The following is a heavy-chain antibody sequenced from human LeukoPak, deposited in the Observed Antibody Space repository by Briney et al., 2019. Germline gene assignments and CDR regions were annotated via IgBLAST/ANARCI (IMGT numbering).Heavy chain of an antibody. CDR3: ARSPMIVVVISEYFQH. CDR1: GGSTSSGNYY. V-gene: IGHV4-39*02. CDR2: ISSSGNT. Sequence: SETLSLTCTVSGGSTSSGNYYWGWIRQPPGKGLEWIGGISSSGNTYYNPSLKSRITIFIDTSKNHFSLKLSSVSAADTAVYYCARSPMIVVVISEYFQHWGQGTLVTVSS. J-gene: IGHJ1*01. D-gene: IGHD3-22*01.